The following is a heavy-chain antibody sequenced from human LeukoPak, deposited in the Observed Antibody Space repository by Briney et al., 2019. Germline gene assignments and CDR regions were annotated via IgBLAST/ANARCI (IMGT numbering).Heavy chain of an antibody. D-gene: IGHD3-22*01. CDR3: ARDYSSGYYYGLGWFDP. CDR1: GYSISSGYY. Sequence: PSETLSLTCTVSGYSISSGYYWGWIRQPPGKGLEWIGSIYHSGSTYYNPSLKSRVTISVDTSKNQFSLKLSSVTAADTAVYYCARDYSSGYYYGLGWFDPWGQGTLVTVSS. J-gene: IGHJ5*02. V-gene: IGHV4-38-2*02. CDR2: IYHSGST.